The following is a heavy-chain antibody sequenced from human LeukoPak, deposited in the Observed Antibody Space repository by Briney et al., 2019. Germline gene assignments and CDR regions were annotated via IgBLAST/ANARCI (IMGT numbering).Heavy chain of an antibody. CDR2: INPNSGGT. V-gene: IGHV1-2*02. Sequence: ASAKVSCKASGYTFTGYYMHWVRQAPGQGLEWMGWINPNSGGTNYAQKFQGRVTMTRDTSISTAYMELSRLRSDDTAVYYCARVTYYYDSSGYLFWGQGTLVTVSS. CDR3: ARVTYYYDSSGYLF. CDR1: GYTFTGYY. D-gene: IGHD3-22*01. J-gene: IGHJ4*02.